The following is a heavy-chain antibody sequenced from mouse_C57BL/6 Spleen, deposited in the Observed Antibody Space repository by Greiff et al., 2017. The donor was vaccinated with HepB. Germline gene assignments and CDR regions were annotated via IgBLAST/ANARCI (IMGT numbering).Heavy chain of an antibody. D-gene: IGHD1-1*01. CDR3: ATATVVATDFDV. CDR1: GYTFTSYW. V-gene: IGHV1-74*01. J-gene: IGHJ1*03. Sequence: VQLQQPGAELVKPGASVKVSCKASGYTFTSYWMHWVKQRPGQGLEWIGRIHPSDSDTNYNQKFKGKATLTVDKSSSTAYMQLSSLTAEDSAVYYWATATVVATDFDVWGTGTTVTVSS. CDR2: IHPSDSDT.